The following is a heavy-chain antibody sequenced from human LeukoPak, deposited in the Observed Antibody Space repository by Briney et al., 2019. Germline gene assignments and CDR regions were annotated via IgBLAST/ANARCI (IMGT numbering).Heavy chain of an antibody. J-gene: IGHJ6*03. Sequence: GGSLRLSCAASGFTFSSYWMSWVRQAPGKGLEWVANIKQDGSEKYYVDSVKGRFTISRDNAKNTLYLQTNSLRAEDTAVYYCAKDRYSGYDIYYYYYYMDVWGKGTTVTISS. CDR2: IKQDGSEK. D-gene: IGHD5-12*01. CDR3: AKDRYSGYDIYYYYYYMDV. CDR1: GFTFSSYW. V-gene: IGHV3-7*01.